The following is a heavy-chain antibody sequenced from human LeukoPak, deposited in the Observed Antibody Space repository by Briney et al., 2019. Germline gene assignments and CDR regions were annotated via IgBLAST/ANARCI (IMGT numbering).Heavy chain of an antibody. CDR1: GGSISSYY. CDR2: TYTSGST. J-gene: IGHJ5*02. Sequence: SETLSLTCTVSGGSISSYYWSWIRQPPGKGLEWIGYTYTSGSTNYNPSLKSRVTISVDTSKNQFSLKLSSVTAADTAVYYCARGFVSSWFDPWGQGTLVTVSS. CDR3: ARGFVSSWFDP. V-gene: IGHV4-4*09. D-gene: IGHD5/OR15-5a*01.